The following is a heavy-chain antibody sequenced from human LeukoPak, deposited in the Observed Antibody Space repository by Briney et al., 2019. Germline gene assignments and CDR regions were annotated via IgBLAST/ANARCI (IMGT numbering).Heavy chain of an antibody. V-gene: IGHV4-61*02. D-gene: IGHD6-13*01. CDR2: IYTSGST. Sequence: SETLSLICTVSGGSISSGSYYWSWIRQPAGKGLEWIGRIYTSGSTNYNPSLKSRVTISVDTSKNQFSLKLSSVTAADTAVYYCARVQPAAGSAFDIWGQGTMVTVSS. J-gene: IGHJ3*02. CDR1: GGSISSGSYY. CDR3: ARVQPAAGSAFDI.